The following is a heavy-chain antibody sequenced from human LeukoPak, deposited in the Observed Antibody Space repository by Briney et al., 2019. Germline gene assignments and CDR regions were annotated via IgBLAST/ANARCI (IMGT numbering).Heavy chain of an antibody. V-gene: IGHV3-23*01. Sequence: GGSLRLSCAASGFTFNTYAMSWVRQAPGKGLEWVSDISGTGSSRYYADSVQGRFTISRDNSKNMVHLQMNSLRADDTAVYLCANFYYYGSGTYEGAWGQGTLVTVSS. CDR2: ISGTGSSR. D-gene: IGHD3-10*01. CDR1: GFTFNTYA. CDR3: ANFYYYGSGTYEGA. J-gene: IGHJ5*02.